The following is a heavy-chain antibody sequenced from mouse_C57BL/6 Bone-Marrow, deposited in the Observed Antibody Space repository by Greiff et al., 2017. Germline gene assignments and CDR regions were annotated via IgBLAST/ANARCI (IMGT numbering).Heavy chain of an antibody. D-gene: IGHD1-1*01. V-gene: IGHV1-7*01. Sequence: VQLQQSGAELAKPGASVKLSCKASGYTFTSYWMHWVKQRPGQGLEWIGYINPSSGYTKSNQKFKDKAPLTADKSSSTAYMQLSSLTYEDSAVYYCARRDGSSYDWYFDVWGTGTTVTVSS. CDR3: ARRDGSSYDWYFDV. CDR2: INPSSGYT. J-gene: IGHJ1*03. CDR1: GYTFTSYW.